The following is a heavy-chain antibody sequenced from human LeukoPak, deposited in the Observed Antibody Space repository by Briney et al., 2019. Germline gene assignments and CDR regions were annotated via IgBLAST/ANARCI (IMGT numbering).Heavy chain of an antibody. V-gene: IGHV3-21*01. Sequence: GGSLRLSCAASGFTFSSYNMNWVRQAPGKGLEWVSSISGSSSYIYYADSVKGRFTISRDNAKNSLYLQMNSLRAEDTAVYYCAREVVPYAFDIWGQGTMVTVSS. CDR1: GFTFSSYN. CDR3: AREVVPYAFDI. D-gene: IGHD2-2*01. J-gene: IGHJ3*02. CDR2: ISGSSSYI.